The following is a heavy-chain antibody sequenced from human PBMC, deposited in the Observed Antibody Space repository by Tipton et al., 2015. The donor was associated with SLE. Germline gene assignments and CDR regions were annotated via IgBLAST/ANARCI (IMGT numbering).Heavy chain of an antibody. V-gene: IGHV4-4*07. CDR3: ARGRVAYYYDSSGRFDY. J-gene: IGHJ4*02. D-gene: IGHD3-22*01. CDR1: GGSISSDH. Sequence: TLSLTCSVSGGSISSDHWIWIRQPPGKGLEWIGRIDTSGNTNYNPSLKSRVTISVDTAKSQFSLKLSSVTAADTAVYYCARGRVAYYYDSSGRFDYWGQGTLVTVSS. CDR2: IDTSGNT.